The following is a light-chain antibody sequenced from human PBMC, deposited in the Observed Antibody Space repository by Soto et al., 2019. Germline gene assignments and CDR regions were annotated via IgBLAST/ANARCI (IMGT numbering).Light chain of an antibody. CDR2: TDN. Sequence: QSVLTQPSSVSGTPGQRVSISCSGSNFNVGSNTVNWYQQLPGAAPKLLIYTDNQRPSRVPDRFSGSKSGTSASLAISGLLSEDEADYYCAAWDDGLRAVVFGGGTKSPS. V-gene: IGLV1-44*01. CDR1: NFNVGSNT. J-gene: IGLJ2*01. CDR3: AAWDDGLRAVV.